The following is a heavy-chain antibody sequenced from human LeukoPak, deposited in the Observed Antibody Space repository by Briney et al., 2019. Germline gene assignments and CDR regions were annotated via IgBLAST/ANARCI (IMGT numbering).Heavy chain of an antibody. CDR1: GFTFSSYS. J-gene: IGHJ4*02. CDR3: ARDLLNDEGSSYFFDQ. V-gene: IGHV3-48*04. CDR2: ISKSSDRI. Sequence: GGSLRLSCAASGFTFSSYSMNWVRQAPGKGLEWVSYISKSSDRIYHADSVKGRFTISRDNTKNSLYVQMDSVRAEDTAVYYGARDLLNDEGSSYFFDQWGQGTLVTVSS. D-gene: IGHD2-2*01.